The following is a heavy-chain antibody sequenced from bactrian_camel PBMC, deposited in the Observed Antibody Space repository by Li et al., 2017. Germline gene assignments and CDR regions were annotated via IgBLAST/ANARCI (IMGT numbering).Heavy chain of an antibody. CDR1: GSRHRNSC. CDR3: AAGRTRNGYCYSMSEFPEAAYNH. J-gene: IGHJ4*01. CDR2: IDADGRS. D-gene: IGHD2*01. V-gene: IGHV3S53*01. Sequence: HVQLVESGGGSVQAGGSLRLSCDISGSRHRNSCMAWFRRPSGREREGVAAIDADGRSYYKDSVKDRFTVSRDNAKNSFYLQMNQLTPEDTAMYFCAAGRTRNGYCYSMSEFPEAAYNHWGQGTQVTVS.